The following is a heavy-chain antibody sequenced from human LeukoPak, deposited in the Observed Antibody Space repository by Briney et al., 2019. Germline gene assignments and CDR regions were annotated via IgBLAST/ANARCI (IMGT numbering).Heavy chain of an antibody. CDR2: IIPIFGTA. V-gene: IGHV1-69*06. CDR1: GGTFISYA. D-gene: IGHD4-17*01. J-gene: IGHJ3*02. CDR3: ARDYGDYYGRAFDI. Sequence: GASVKVSCKASGGTFISYAISWVRQAPGQGLEWMGGIIPIFGTANYAQKFQGRVTITADKSTSTAYMELSSLRSEDTAVYYCARDYGDYYGRAFDIWGQGTMVTVSS.